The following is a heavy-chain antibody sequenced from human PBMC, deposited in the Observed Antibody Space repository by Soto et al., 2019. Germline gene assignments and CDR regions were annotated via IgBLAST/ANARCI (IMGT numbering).Heavy chain of an antibody. CDR2: ISGSGGST. J-gene: IGHJ4*02. CDR1: GFTFSSYA. V-gene: IGHV3-23*01. CDR3: AKDGQYCSSTSCYGNY. Sequence: GVLRLSCAASGFTFSSYAMSWVRQAPGKGLEWVSAISGSGGSTYYADSVKGRFTISRDNSKNTLYLQMNSLRAEDTAVYYCAKDGQYCSSTSCYGNYWGQGTLVTVSS. D-gene: IGHD2-2*01.